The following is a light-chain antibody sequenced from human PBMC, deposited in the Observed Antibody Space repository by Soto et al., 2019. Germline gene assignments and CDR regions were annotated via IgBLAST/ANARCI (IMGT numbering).Light chain of an antibody. Sequence: LTQPRSVSGSPGQSVTISCTGTSSDVGRYNYVSWYQQHPGKAPKFMIYDVSERPSGVPDRFSGSKSGDTASLTISGLQVEDEADYYCCSYAGSYSWVFGGGTKLTVL. CDR3: CSYAGSYSWV. V-gene: IGLV2-11*01. CDR1: SSDVGRYNY. CDR2: DVS. J-gene: IGLJ3*02.